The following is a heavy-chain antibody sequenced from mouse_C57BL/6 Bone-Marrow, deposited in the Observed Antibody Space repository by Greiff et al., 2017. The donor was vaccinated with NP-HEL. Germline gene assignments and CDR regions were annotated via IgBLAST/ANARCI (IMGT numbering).Heavy chain of an antibody. D-gene: IGHD1-1*01. J-gene: IGHJ1*03. Sequence: VQLQQSGPELVKPGASVKISCKASGYTFTDYYMNWVKQSHGKSLEWIGDINPNNGGTSYNQKFKGKATLTVDRSSSTAYMELRSLTSEDSAVYYCASPHYYGSSYYWYFDVWGTGTTVTVSS. V-gene: IGHV1-26*01. CDR1: GYTFTDYY. CDR2: INPNNGGT. CDR3: ASPHYYGSSYYWYFDV.